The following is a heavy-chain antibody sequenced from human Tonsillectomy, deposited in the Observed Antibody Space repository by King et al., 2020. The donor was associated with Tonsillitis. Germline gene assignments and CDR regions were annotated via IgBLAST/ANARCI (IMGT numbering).Heavy chain of an antibody. CDR1: GYTFTSNY. CDR2: INPSGGTT. D-gene: IGHD2-21*02. V-gene: IGHV1-46*01. Sequence: QLVQSGAEVKKPGASVKVSCKASGYTFTSNYIHWVRQAPGQGLEWMGIINPSGGTTNYAQKFQGRVSMTRDTSTSTVYMERSSLTSEDTAVYYCARPSVTGALDIWGQGTVVTVSS. CDR3: ARPSVTGALDI. J-gene: IGHJ3*02.